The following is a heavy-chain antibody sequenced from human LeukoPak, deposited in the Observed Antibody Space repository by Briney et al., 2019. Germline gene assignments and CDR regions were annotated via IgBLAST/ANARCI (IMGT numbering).Heavy chain of an antibody. V-gene: IGHV4-59*12. Sequence: PSETLSLTCTVSGGSISSYYWSWIRQPPGKGLEWIGYIYYSGTTHYNPSLKSRVTMSVDTFKNQFSLKLSSVTAADTAVYYCARLSTVTTSFDYWGQGTLVTVSS. CDR1: GGSISSYY. J-gene: IGHJ4*02. CDR3: ARLSTVTTSFDY. D-gene: IGHD4-17*01. CDR2: IYYSGTT.